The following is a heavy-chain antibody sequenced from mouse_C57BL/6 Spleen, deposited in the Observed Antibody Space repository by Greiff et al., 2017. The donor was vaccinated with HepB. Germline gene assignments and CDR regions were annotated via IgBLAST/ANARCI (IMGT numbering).Heavy chain of an antibody. CDR3: ARGRDYYPFAY. Sequence: EVQVVESGGGLVKPGGSLKLSCAASGFTFSDYGMHWVRQAPEKGLEWVAYISSGSSTIYYADTVKGRFTISRDNAKNTLFLQMTSLRSEDTAMYYCARGRDYYPFAYWGQGTLVTVSA. CDR2: ISSGSSTI. V-gene: IGHV5-17*01. J-gene: IGHJ3*01. D-gene: IGHD1-1*01. CDR1: GFTFSDYG.